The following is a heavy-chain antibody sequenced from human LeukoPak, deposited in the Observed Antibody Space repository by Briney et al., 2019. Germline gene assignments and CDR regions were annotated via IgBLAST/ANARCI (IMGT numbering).Heavy chain of an antibody. J-gene: IGHJ4*02. Sequence: GGSLTLSCEVSGFSVRVNHMAWVRQGLGKGLEWVAVILPGGVTHYTDSLRDRFSISTDKSKNVLYLQMDTLRAEDTALYYCVRERGYDTYFDYWGRGTLVTVSS. CDR1: GFSVRVNH. CDR3: VRERGYDTYFDY. D-gene: IGHD5-12*01. V-gene: IGHV3-53*01. CDR2: ILPGGVT.